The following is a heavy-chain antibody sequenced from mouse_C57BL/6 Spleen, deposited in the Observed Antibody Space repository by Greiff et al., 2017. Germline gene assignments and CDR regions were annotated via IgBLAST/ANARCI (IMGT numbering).Heavy chain of an antibody. CDR3: ARHGSSYWYFDV. J-gene: IGHJ1*03. V-gene: IGHV1-53*01. CDR1: GYTFTSYW. D-gene: IGHD1-1*01. CDR2: INPSNGGT. Sequence: QVHVKQPGTELVKPGASVKLSCKASGYTFTSYWMHWVKQRPGQGLEWIGNINPSNGGTNYNEKFKSKATLTVDKSSSTAYMQLSSLTSEDSAVYYCARHGSSYWYFDVWGTGTTVTVSS.